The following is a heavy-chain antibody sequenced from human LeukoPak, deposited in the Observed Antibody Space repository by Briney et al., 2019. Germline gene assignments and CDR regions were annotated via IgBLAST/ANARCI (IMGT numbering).Heavy chain of an antibody. CDR1: GFTFSSYS. CDR2: ISSSSSYI. D-gene: IGHD3-10*01. Sequence: PGGSLRLSCAASGFTFSSYSMNWVRQAPGKGLEWVSSISSSSSYIYYADSVKGRLTISGDNAKNSLYLRMNSLRAEDTAVYYCARDRLYYYGSGGMDVWGQGTTVTVSS. V-gene: IGHV3-21*01. CDR3: ARDRLYYYGSGGMDV. J-gene: IGHJ6*02.